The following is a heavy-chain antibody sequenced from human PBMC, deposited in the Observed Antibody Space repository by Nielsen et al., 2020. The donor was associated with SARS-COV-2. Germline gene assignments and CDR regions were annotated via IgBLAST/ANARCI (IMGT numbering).Heavy chain of an antibody. D-gene: IGHD3/OR15-3a*01. CDR3: AREDRLGWTYGYGLDV. CDR1: GAAVSSYY. CDR2: IHHHGNI. V-gene: IGHV4-4*08. J-gene: IGHJ6*02. Sequence: SETLSLTCSVSGAAVSSYYWTWIRQPPGKGLEWIGYIHHHGNINYNPSLKSRVTISKDTSTNQFFLELTSVTAADTAVYYCAREDRLGWTYGYGLDVWGQGTTVTVSS.